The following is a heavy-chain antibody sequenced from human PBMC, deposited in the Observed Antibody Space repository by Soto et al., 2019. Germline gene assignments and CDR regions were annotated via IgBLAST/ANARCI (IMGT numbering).Heavy chain of an antibody. J-gene: IGHJ6*02. CDR2: ISGSGGTT. CDR3: AKDSWEIFGAPAGEYSAMDV. D-gene: IGHD3-3*01. V-gene: IGHV3-23*01. CDR1: GFTFENYA. Sequence: GGSLRLSCVASGFTFENYAMSWVRQAPGKGLEWVSAISGSGGTTYYSDSVKGRFTISRDNSKNTVYLQMNDLRVEDAAEYFCAKDSWEIFGAPAGEYSAMDVCGQGTTVTVSS.